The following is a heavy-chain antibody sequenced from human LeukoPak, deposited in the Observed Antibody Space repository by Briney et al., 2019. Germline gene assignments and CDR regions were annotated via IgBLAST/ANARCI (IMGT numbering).Heavy chain of an antibody. D-gene: IGHD3-9*01. CDR2: IYPGDSDT. CDR1: GYSFTSYW. Sequence: GESLKISCKGSGYSFTSYWIGWVRQMPGKGLEWMGIIYPGDSDTRYSPSFQGQVTISADKSISTAYLQWSSLKASDTAMYYCARCSNTKGYYDILTGYYPGRADAFGIWGQGTMVTVSS. CDR3: ARCSNTKGYYDILTGYYPGRADAFGI. J-gene: IGHJ3*02. V-gene: IGHV5-51*01.